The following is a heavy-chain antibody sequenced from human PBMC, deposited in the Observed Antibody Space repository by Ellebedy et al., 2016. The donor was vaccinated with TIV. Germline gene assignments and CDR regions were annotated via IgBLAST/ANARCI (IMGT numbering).Heavy chain of an antibody. CDR1: GDSVSSNTAS. D-gene: IGHD5-18*01. Sequence: SQTLSLTCDISGDSVSSNTASWNWIRQSPSRGLEWLGRTYYRSKWYADSAISVESRIIINPDTSKNQFSLQLNSVTPEDTAVYYCARARRNGYSYGDFDYWGQGTLVTVSS. CDR2: TYYRSKWYA. CDR3: ARARRNGYSYGDFDY. J-gene: IGHJ4*02. V-gene: IGHV6-1*01.